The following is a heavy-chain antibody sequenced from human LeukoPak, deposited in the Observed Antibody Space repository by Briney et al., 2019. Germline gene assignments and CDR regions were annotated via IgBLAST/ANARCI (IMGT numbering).Heavy chain of an antibody. J-gene: IGHJ4*02. CDR1: GYTLTELS. CDR3: ATDYQWLVPPTFDY. D-gene: IGHD6-19*01. Sequence: ASVKVSCKVSGYTLTELSMHWVRQAPGKGLEWMGGFDPEDGETIYAQKFQGRVTMTEDTSTDTAYMELNSLRSEDTAVYYCATDYQWLVPPTFDYWGQGTLVTVSS. V-gene: IGHV1-24*01. CDR2: FDPEDGET.